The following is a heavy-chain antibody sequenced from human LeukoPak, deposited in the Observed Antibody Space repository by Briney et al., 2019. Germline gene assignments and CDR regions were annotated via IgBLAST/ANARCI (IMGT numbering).Heavy chain of an antibody. D-gene: IGHD3-22*01. CDR3: ARDGGYYDSSGYCDY. J-gene: IGHJ4*02. Sequence: GGSLRLSCAASGFTFSSYAMHWVRQAPGKGLEWVVVISYDGSNKYYADSVKGRFTISRDNSKNTLYLQMNSLRAEDTAVYYCARDGGYYDSSGYCDYWGQGTLVTVSS. CDR1: GFTFSSYA. V-gene: IGHV3-30-3*01. CDR2: ISYDGSNK.